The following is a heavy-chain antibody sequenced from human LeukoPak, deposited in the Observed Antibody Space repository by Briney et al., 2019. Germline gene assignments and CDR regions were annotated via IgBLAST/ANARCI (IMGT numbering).Heavy chain of an antibody. CDR1: GFIFRNYW. CDR2: INEDGSEK. Sequence: GGSLRLSCAAAGFIFRNYWMGWVRQAPGKGLEWVANINEDGSEKYYVDSVKGRFTISRDNAKNSLYLQMNSLRAEDTAVYYCARSRGIVATTYFDYWGQGTLVTVSS. D-gene: IGHD5-12*01. J-gene: IGHJ4*02. CDR3: ARSRGIVATTYFDY. V-gene: IGHV3-7*03.